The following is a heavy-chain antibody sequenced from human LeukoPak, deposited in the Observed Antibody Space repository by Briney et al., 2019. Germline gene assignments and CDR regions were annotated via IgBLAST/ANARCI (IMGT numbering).Heavy chain of an antibody. D-gene: IGHD3-10*01. CDR2: IYYSGST. J-gene: IGHJ4*02. V-gene: IGHV4-39*01. CDR1: GGSISSTSYY. CDR3: ARLGGRITMVRGVMGGFY. Sequence: SETLSLTCTVSGGSISSTSYYWGWIRQPPGKGLEWSGNIYYSGSTYYNPSLKSRVLISVDTSKNKFSLNLSSLAAAATAVYYCARLGGRITMVRGVMGGFYWGQGTLVTVSS.